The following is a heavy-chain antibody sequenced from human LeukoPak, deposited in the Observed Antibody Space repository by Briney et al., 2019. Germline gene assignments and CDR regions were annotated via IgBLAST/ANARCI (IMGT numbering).Heavy chain of an antibody. CDR3: ARVLSGAAGTPDF. Sequence: SETLSLTCTVSGGSISSSSYYWGWIRQPPGKGLEWIGSIYYSGNTYYNPSLKSRVTISVDTPNNQFSLKLTSVTAADTAVYYCARVLSGAAGTPDFWGQGTLVTVSS. CDR1: GGSISSSSYY. D-gene: IGHD6-13*01. V-gene: IGHV4-39*07. CDR2: IYYSGNT. J-gene: IGHJ4*02.